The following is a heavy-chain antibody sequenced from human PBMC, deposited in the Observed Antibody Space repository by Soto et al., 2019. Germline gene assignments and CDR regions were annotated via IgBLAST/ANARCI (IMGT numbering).Heavy chain of an antibody. CDR3: ARVFSNFRHFFDY. V-gene: IGHV4-30-2*01. Sequence: SETLSLTCTVSGASIGSGAYSWSWIRHPPGKGLEWIGNFYHSRTTYYSPSLRSRVSISLDMSKNQFSLTRTSVAAADTDVCYCARVFSNFRHFFDYWGHGSLVTVSS. D-gene: IGHD1-7*01. J-gene: IGHJ4*01. CDR2: FYHSRTT. CDR1: GASIGSGAYS.